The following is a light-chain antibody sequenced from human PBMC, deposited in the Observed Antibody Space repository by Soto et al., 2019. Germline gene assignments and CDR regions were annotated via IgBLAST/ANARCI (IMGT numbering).Light chain of an antibody. V-gene: IGLV2-14*01. Sequence: QASLAQPASVSCSPGQSITISCTGTSSDVGGYIYVSWYQQHPGKAPKLMIYDVTSRPSGVSYRFSGSKSGNTASLTISGLQAEDEADYYCSSYTTSSSDVFGTGTKVTVL. J-gene: IGLJ1*01. CDR3: SSYTTSSSDV. CDR1: SSDVGGYIY. CDR2: DVT.